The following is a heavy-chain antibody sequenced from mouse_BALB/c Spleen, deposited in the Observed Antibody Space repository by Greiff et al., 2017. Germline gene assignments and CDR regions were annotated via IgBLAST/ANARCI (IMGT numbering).Heavy chain of an antibody. D-gene: IGHD1-1*01. V-gene: IGHV3-8*02. CDR3: ARWEEIVYYYGSSYSYFDV. CDR1: GDSITSGY. Sequence: DVQLQESGPSLVKPSQTLSLTCSVTGDSITSGYWNWIRKFPGNKLEYMGYISYSGSTYYNPSLKSRISITRDTSKNQYYLQLNSVTTEDTATYYCARWEEIVYYYGSSYSYFDVWGAGTTVTVSS. J-gene: IGHJ1*01. CDR2: ISYSGST.